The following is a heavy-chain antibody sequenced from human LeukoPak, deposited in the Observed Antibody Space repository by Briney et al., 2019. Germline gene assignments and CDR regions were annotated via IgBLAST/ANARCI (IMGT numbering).Heavy chain of an antibody. CDR3: ARSGYSSSWYYTGYYYYGMDV. CDR2: IYYSGST. CDR1: GGSISSYY. V-gene: IGHV4-59*01. D-gene: IGHD6-13*01. Sequence: PSETLSLTCTVSGGSISSYYWSWIRQPPGKGLECIGYIYYSGSTNYNPSLKSRVTISVDTSKNQFFLKLSSVTAADTAVYYCARSGYSSSWYYTGYYYYGMDVWGQGPTITVPS. J-gene: IGHJ6*02.